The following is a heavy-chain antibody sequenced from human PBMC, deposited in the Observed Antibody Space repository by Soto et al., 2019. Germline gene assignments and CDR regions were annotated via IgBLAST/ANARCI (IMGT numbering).Heavy chain of an antibody. CDR3: ARSPGGFFID. J-gene: IGHJ3*01. Sequence: EVQLVESGGGLVQPGGSLRLSCADSGFSFSSYWMHWVRQGPGKGLVWVSRINTDGSSTNYADSVKGRFTISRDNAKNTGDLQMSGLRAEDTAVYCFARSPGGFFIDGGQGKMVTFSS. CDR1: GFSFSSYW. V-gene: IGHV3-74*01. D-gene: IGHD3-10*01. CDR2: INTDGSST.